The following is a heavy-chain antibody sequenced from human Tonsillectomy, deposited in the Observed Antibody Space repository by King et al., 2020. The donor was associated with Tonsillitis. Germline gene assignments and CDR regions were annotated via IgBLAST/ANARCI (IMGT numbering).Heavy chain of an antibody. D-gene: IGHD1/OR15-1a*01. J-gene: IGHJ4*02. V-gene: IGHV4-39*07. CDR1: GGSISSSSYF. CDR3: ARHLGRRTTAPGH. Sequence: QLQESGPGPVKPSETLSLTCTVSGGSISSSSYFWGWIRQPPGKGLEWIGSIHYSGTAYYNPSLRSRVTISLDRSKNQFSLNLSSVTAADTAVYYCARHLGRRTTAPGHWGQGTLVTVSS. CDR2: IHYSGTA.